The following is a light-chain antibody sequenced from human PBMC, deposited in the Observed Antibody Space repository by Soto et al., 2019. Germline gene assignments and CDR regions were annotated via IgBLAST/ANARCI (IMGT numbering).Light chain of an antibody. V-gene: IGKV1-39*01. Sequence: DIQMTQSPSSLSASVVDRVTLTCRASQSISSYLNWYQQKPGKAPKLLIYAASSLQSGVPSRFSGSGSGTDFTLTISSLQPEDFATYYCQQSYSTPYTFGQGTKV. CDR1: QSISSY. CDR2: AAS. CDR3: QQSYSTPYT. J-gene: IGKJ2*01.